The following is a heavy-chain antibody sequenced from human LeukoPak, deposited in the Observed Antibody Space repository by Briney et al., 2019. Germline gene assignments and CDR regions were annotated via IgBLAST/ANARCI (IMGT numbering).Heavy chain of an antibody. CDR3: AKLGQYSSSFDY. V-gene: IGHV3-23*01. Sequence: GGSLRLSCAASGFTFSSYGMHWVRQAPGKGLEWVSAISGSGGSTYYADSVKGRFTISRDNSKNTLYLQMNSLRAEDTAVYYCAKLGQYSSSFDYWGQGTLVTVSS. D-gene: IGHD6-6*01. CDR2: ISGSGGST. J-gene: IGHJ4*02. CDR1: GFTFSSYG.